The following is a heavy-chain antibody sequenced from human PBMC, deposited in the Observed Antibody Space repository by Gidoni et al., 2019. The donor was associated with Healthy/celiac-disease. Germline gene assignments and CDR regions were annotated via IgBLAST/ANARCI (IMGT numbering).Heavy chain of an antibody. CDR2: INHSGST. CDR1: GGSFSGYY. V-gene: IGHV4-34*01. Sequence: QVQLQQWGAGLLKPSETLSLTCAVYGGSFSGYYWSWIRQPPGKGLEWIGEINHSGSTNYNPSLKSRVTISVDTSKNQFSLKLSSVTAADTAVYYCARGRLMTTVTPFFDYWGQGTLVTVSS. D-gene: IGHD4-17*01. CDR3: ARGRLMTTVTPFFDY. J-gene: IGHJ4*01.